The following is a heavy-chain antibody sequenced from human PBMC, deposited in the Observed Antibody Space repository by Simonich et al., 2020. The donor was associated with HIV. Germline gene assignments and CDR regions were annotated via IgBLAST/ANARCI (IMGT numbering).Heavy chain of an antibody. Sequence: EVQLVQSGAEVKKPGESLKISCKGSGYSFTSYWIGWVRQMPGKGLEWMGIIYPGDSDTRYSPSFQGQVTISADKSISTAYLQWSSLKASDTAMYYCVTDKGYCSGGSCYQDAFDIWGQGTMVTVSS. D-gene: IGHD2-15*01. CDR1: GYSFTSYW. V-gene: IGHV5-51*03. CDR3: VTDKGYCSGGSCYQDAFDI. J-gene: IGHJ3*02. CDR2: IYPGDSDT.